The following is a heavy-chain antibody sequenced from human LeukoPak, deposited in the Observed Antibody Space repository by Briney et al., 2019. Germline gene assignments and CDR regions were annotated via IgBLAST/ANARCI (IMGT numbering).Heavy chain of an antibody. J-gene: IGHJ3*02. CDR1: GYSFNSYW. Sequence: GESLKISCKASGYSFNSYWIGWVRQMPGKGLEWIGIVYPLDSETRYSPSFQGHVTISADKSISTAYLQWSGLKASGTAMYYCARAPFYYGSGTYDGFDIWGQGTLVIVSS. CDR3: ARAPFYYGSGTYDGFDI. D-gene: IGHD3-10*01. CDR2: VYPLDSET. V-gene: IGHV5-51*01.